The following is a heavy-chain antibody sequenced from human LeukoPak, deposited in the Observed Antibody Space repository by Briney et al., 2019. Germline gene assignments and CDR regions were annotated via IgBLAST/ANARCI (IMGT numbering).Heavy chain of an antibody. Sequence: SETLSLTCAVYGGSFSGYYWSWIRQPPGKGLEWIGEINHSGSTNYNPSLKSRVTISVDTSKNQFSLKLSSVTAADTAVYYCARGENFDYRGQGTLVTVSS. J-gene: IGHJ4*02. V-gene: IGHV4-34*01. CDR3: ARGENFDY. CDR2: INHSGST. CDR1: GGSFSGYY.